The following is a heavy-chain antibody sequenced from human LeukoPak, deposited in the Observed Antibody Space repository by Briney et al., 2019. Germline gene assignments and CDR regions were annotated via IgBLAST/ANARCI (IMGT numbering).Heavy chain of an antibody. Sequence: PGGSLRLSCAASGFTFSSYAMSWVRQAPGKGLEWVSAISGSGGSTYYADSVKGRFTISRDNSKNTLYLQMNSLRAEDTAVYYSAKDRRAYCSGGSCYSYMDVWGKGTTVTVSS. CDR3: AKDRRAYCSGGSCYSYMDV. CDR1: GFTFSSYA. D-gene: IGHD2-15*01. J-gene: IGHJ6*03. CDR2: ISGSGGST. V-gene: IGHV3-23*01.